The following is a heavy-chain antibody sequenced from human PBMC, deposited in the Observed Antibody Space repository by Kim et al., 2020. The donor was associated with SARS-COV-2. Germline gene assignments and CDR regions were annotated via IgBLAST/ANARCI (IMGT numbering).Heavy chain of an antibody. CDR2: ISYDGSNK. CDR3: AKAEGWYSNVHYYYYGMDV. D-gene: IGHD6-13*01. V-gene: IGHV3-30*18. J-gene: IGHJ6*02. CDR1: GFTFSSYG. Sequence: GGSLRLSCAASGFTFSSYGMHWVRQAPGKGLEWVAVISYDGSNKYYADSVKGRFTVSRDNSKNTLYLQMNSLRAEDTAVYYCAKAEGWYSNVHYYYYGMDVWGQGTTVTVSS.